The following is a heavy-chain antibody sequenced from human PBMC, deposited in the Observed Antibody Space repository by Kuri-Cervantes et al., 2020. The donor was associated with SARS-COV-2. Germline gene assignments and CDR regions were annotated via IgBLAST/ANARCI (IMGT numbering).Heavy chain of an antibody. CDR3: ARELYGLADY. D-gene: IGHD3-10*01. CDR1: GYTFTSYD. J-gene: IGHJ4*02. CDR2: INPSGGST. V-gene: IGHV1-46*01. Sequence: ASVKVSCKASGYTFTSYDINWVRQAPGQGLEWMGIINPSGGSTSYAQKFQGRVTMTRDTSTNTVYLELNSLGFEDTAVYYCARELYGLADYWGQGTLVTVSS.